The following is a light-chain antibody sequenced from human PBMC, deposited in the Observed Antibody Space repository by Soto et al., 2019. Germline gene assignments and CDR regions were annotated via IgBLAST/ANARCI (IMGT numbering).Light chain of an antibody. CDR3: QQRSNWPPT. CDR1: QGVSSN. CDR2: DAS. Sequence: EIVLTQSPGTPSLSPGGRAPLSCKASQGVSSNFLAWYQEKPGQAPRLLIYDASNRATGIPARFSGSGSGTDFTLTISSLEPEDFAVYYCQQRSNWPPTFGQGTRLEIK. J-gene: IGKJ5*01. V-gene: IGKV3-11*01.